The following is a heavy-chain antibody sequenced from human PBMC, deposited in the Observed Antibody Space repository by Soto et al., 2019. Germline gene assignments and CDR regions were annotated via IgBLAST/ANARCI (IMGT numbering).Heavy chain of an antibody. J-gene: IGHJ4*02. CDR3: AKGPKYYYDSNGNYFDT. D-gene: IGHD3-22*01. Sequence: PGESLKISCVASGFVFPNYAITWVRRPPGKGLEWVSGISGSGGSTYDADSMKGRFTISRDNSKSTLYLQMNSLRAEDTAVYYCAKGPKYYYDSNGNYFDTWGQGVLVTVSS. CDR1: GFVFPNYA. V-gene: IGHV3-23*01. CDR2: ISGSGGST.